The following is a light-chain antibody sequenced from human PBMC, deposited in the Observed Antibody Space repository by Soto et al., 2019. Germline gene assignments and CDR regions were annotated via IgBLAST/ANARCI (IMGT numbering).Light chain of an antibody. CDR1: QSVSENY. V-gene: IGKV3-20*01. J-gene: IGKJ1*01. CDR3: KYYGNSPLT. Sequence: EVVLTQSPATLSLSPGERATLSCRASQSVSENYLAWYRQKPGQAPRLLIYGAFNRATGIPDRFSGGGSGTDFTLTITRLEPEDFAVYYCKYYGNSPLTFGQGTKVDIK. CDR2: GAF.